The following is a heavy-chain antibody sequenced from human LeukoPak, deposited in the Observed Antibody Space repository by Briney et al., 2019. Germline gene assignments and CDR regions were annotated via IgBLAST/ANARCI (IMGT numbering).Heavy chain of an antibody. CDR2: IIPIFGTA. V-gene: IGHV1-69*13. D-gene: IGHD3-10*01. CDR1: GGTFSSYA. CDR3: ARAMVRGAEDYYYGMDV. J-gene: IGHJ6*04. Sequence: WASVTVSCKASGGTFSSYAISWVRQAPGQGLEWMGGIIPIFGTANYAQKFQGRVTITADESTSTAYMELSSLRSEDTAVYYCARAMVRGAEDYYYGMDVWDKGTTVTVSS.